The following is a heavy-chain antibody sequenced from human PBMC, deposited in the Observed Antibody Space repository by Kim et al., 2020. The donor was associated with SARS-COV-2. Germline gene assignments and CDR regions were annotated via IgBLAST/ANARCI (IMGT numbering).Heavy chain of an antibody. CDR3: AKGEEMATILSFDM. V-gene: IGHV1-46*01. J-gene: IGHJ3*02. D-gene: IGHD5-12*01. CDR2: INPSGGTT. Sequence: ASVKVSCKASGYTFTNYYIHWVRQAPGQGLEWMGIINPSGGTTTYAQEFEGRVTMTRDTSTSTAYMELSGLRSADTAVYYCAKGEEMATILSFDMWGQGT. CDR1: GYTFTNYY.